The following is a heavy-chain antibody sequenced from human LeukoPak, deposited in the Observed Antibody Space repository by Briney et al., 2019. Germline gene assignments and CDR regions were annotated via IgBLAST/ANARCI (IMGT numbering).Heavy chain of an antibody. J-gene: IGHJ4*02. CDR1: GFTVSDYF. CDR3: ASTSIAAGPDY. Sequence: PGGSLRLSCAASGFTVSDYFMTWIRQAPGRGLEWVSFISSSGNSLYYADSVKGRFTISRDNAKNSLYLQMNSLRAEDTAVYYCASTSIAAGPDYWGQGTLVTVSS. V-gene: IGHV3-11*04. D-gene: IGHD6-13*01. CDR2: ISSSGNSL.